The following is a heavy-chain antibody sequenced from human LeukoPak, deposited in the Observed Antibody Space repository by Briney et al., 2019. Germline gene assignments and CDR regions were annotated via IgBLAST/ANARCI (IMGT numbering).Heavy chain of an antibody. Sequence: VASVKVSCKASGYTFTGYYMHWVRQAPGQGLEWMGWINPNSGGTNYAQKFQGRVTMTRDTSISTAYMELSRLRSDDTAAYYCARDRLPGRRGNWFDPWGQGTLVTVSS. J-gene: IGHJ5*02. CDR2: INPNSGGT. D-gene: IGHD3-10*01. CDR3: ARDRLPGRRGNWFDP. V-gene: IGHV1-2*02. CDR1: GYTFTGYY.